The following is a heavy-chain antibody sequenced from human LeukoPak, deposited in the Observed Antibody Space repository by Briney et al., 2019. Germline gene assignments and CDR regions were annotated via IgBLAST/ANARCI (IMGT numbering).Heavy chain of an antibody. V-gene: IGHV3-23*01. D-gene: IGHD3-9*01. CDR1: GFTFSSYA. CDR2: ISGSGGST. CDR3: AKDSPYYDILTGYYPYPDAFDI. Sequence: PGGSLRLSCAASGFTFSSYAMSWVRQAPGKGLEWVSAISGSGGSTYYADSVKGRFTISRDNSKNTLYLQMNSLRAEDTAVYCCAKDSPYYDILTGYYPYPDAFDIWGQGTMVTVSS. J-gene: IGHJ3*02.